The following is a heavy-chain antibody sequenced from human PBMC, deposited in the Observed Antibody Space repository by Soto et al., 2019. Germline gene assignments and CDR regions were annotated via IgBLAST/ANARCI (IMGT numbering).Heavy chain of an antibody. CDR3: AREDYYGSGSYFAY. Sequence: SETLSLTCTVSGGSISSGDYYWSWIRQPPGKGLEWIGYIYYSGSTYYNPSLKSRVTISVDTSKNQFSLKLSSVTAADTAVYYCAREDYYGSGSYFAYWGQGTLVTVPQ. CDR1: GGSISSGDYY. V-gene: IGHV4-30-4*01. CDR2: IYYSGST. J-gene: IGHJ4*02. D-gene: IGHD3-10*01.